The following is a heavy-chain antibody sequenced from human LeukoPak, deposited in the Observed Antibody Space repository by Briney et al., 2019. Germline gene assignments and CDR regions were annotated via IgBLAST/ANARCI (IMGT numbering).Heavy chain of an antibody. Sequence: SETLSLTCTASGGSISDYHWSWTRQPPRKGLEWIGYIYYSGSTNYNPSLKSRVTISVDTSKNQFSLKLSSVTAADTAVYLCARSSHGNFDYWGQGTLVTVSS. D-gene: IGHD6-6*01. CDR2: IYYSGST. CDR1: GGSISDYH. CDR3: ARSSHGNFDY. V-gene: IGHV4-59*01. J-gene: IGHJ4*02.